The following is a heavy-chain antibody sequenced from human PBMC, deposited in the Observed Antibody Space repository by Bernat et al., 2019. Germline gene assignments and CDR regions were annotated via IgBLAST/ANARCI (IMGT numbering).Heavy chain of an antibody. J-gene: IGHJ4*02. D-gene: IGHD5-12*01. V-gene: IGHV3-7*04. CDR3: ARIGCSGHAIDY. Sequence: EVQLVVSGGGLFQPGGSLRLSFAASGCTFGNYLLNWVLQAPGKGLEWVANINPAGTEKFYVDSVMGRFTLSRDHAKNLLYLQMHSLRVEDTAVYYCARIGCSGHAIDYWGQGTLVTVSS. CDR2: INPAGTEK. CDR1: GCTFGNYL.